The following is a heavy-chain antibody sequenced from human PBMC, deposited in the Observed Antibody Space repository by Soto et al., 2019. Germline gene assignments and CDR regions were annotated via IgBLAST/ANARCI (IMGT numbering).Heavy chain of an antibody. CDR1: GFRFRTRA. Sequence: PGGSLRLSCAASGFRFRTRAMSWVRQAPGKGLEWVASIRPGGDSTYYADSVKGRFAVSRDNSNVTLYLQMDSLRVEDTAIYYCTTDLGSGYGYYYGMDVWGQGTTVTVSS. V-gene: IGHV3-23*01. CDR2: IRPGGDST. J-gene: IGHJ6*02. CDR3: TTDLGSGYGYYYGMDV. D-gene: IGHD5-12*01.